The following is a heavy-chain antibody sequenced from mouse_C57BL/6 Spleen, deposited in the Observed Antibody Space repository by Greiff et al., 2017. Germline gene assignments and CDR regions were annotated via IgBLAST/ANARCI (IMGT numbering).Heavy chain of an antibody. J-gene: IGHJ4*01. V-gene: IGHV5-17*01. CDR2: ISSCSSTI. Sequence: EVQVVESGGGLVKPGGSLKLSCAASGFTFSDYGMHWVRQAPEKGLEWVAYISSCSSTIYYADTVKGRLPSSRDNAKNTLFLHRTSLRYEDTDMYYCARDAYYAMDYWGQGTSVTVSS. CDR3: ARDAYYAMDY. CDR1: GFTFSDYG.